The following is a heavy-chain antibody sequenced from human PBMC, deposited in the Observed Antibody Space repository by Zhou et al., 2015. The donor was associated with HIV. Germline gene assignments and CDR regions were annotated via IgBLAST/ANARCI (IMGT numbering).Heavy chain of an antibody. CDR1: GYTFTSYG. D-gene: IGHD6-13*01. Sequence: QVQLVQSGVEVKKPGASVNVSCKAYGYTFTSYGITWVRQAPGQGLEWMGWINVYNGDTKFAHKVQGRVTMTTDTSTSTSYMELRGLTSDDTAVYYCARGKGYFDYWGQGSLVTVSS. J-gene: IGHJ4*02. CDR3: ARGKGYFDY. CDR2: INVYNGDT. V-gene: IGHV1-18*01.